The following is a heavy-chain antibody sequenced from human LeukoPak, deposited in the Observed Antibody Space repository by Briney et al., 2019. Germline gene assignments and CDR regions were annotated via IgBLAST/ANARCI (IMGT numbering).Heavy chain of an antibody. CDR2: ISYDGSNK. D-gene: IGHD2-15*01. J-gene: IGHJ6*02. V-gene: IGHV3-30*07. CDR1: GFTFSSYA. CDR3: AKDRGIVGRHYYGMDV. Sequence: PGRSLRLSCAASGFTFSSYAMHWVRQAPGKGLEWVAVISYDGSNKYYADSVQGRFTISRDNSKNTLYLQMNSLSAEDTAVFYCAKDRGIVGRHYYGMDVWGHGTTVTVSS.